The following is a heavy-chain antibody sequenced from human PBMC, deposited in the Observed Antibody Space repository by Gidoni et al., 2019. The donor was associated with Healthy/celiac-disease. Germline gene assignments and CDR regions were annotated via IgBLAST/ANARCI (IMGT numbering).Heavy chain of an antibody. Sequence: EVQLLESGGGLVQPGGSLRLSCAASGFTFSSYAMSWVRQAPGKGLEWVSAISGSGGSTYYADSVKGRFTISRDNSKNTLYLQMNSLRAEDTAVYYCAKDYYDSSGYYYESVSAFDIWGQGTMVTVSS. D-gene: IGHD3-22*01. CDR2: ISGSGGST. CDR1: GFTFSSYA. V-gene: IGHV3-23*01. J-gene: IGHJ3*02. CDR3: AKDYYDSSGYYYESVSAFDI.